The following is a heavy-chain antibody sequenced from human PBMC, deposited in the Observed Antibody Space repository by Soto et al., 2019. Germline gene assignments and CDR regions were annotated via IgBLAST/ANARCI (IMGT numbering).Heavy chain of an antibody. CDR1: GGSLSPNY. V-gene: IGHV4-59*08. J-gene: IGHJ4*02. CDR2: IYYGGTT. CDR3: ARRIVATETFVY. D-gene: IGHD5-12*01. Sequence: SETLSLTCTVSGGSLSPNYWSWIRQPPGKGLEWIGYIYYGGTTTNNPSLNSRVAISIDTSKNKFSLTVTSVTAADTAVYYCARRIVATETFVYWGQGTLVTVS.